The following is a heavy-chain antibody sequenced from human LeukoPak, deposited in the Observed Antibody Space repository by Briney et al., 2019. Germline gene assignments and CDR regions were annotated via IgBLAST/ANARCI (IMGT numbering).Heavy chain of an antibody. CDR2: ISRSGRTP. CDR1: GFIFSDYY. J-gene: IGHJ3*02. Sequence: GGSLRLSCAASGFIFSDYYMSWIRQAPGKGLEWISYISRSGRTPFYADSVKGRFTISRDNAQNSLYLQMDSLRAEDTAVYYCARDDDGSGDYGDAFDIWGQGTMVTVTS. CDR3: ARDDDGSGDYGDAFDI. D-gene: IGHD4-17*01. V-gene: IGHV3-11*01.